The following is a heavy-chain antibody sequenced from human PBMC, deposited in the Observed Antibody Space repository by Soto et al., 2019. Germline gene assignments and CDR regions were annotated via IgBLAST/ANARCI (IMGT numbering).Heavy chain of an antibody. CDR1: GGTFSSYA. Sequence: QVQLVQSGAEVKKPGSSVKVSCKASGGTFSSYAISWVRQAPGQGLEWMGGIIPIFGTANYAQKFQGRVTVTADESTSTAYMELSSLRSEDAAVYYCARGGADVLMVSGGFFDYWGQGTLVTVSS. J-gene: IGHJ4*02. CDR2: IIPIFGTA. CDR3: ARGGADVLMVSGGFFDY. V-gene: IGHV1-69*12. D-gene: IGHD2-8*01.